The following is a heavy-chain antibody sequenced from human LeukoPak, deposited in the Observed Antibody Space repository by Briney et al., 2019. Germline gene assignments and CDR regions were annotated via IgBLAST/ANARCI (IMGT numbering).Heavy chain of an antibody. D-gene: IGHD5-24*01. CDR1: GGTFSSYA. CDR2: IIPIFGTA. Sequence: ASVKVSCKASGGTFSSYAISWVRQAPGQGLEWMGGIIPIFGTANYAQKFQGRVTITADESTSTAYMELSSLRSEDTAVYYCARVEKGRRGSKNWFDPWGQGTLVTVSS. CDR3: ARVEKGRRGSKNWFDP. J-gene: IGHJ5*02. V-gene: IGHV1-69*13.